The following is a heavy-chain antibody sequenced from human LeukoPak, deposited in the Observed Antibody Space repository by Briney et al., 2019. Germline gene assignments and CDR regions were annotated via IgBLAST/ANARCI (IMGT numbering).Heavy chain of an antibody. Sequence: PGGSLRLSCAASGFTFSSYAMSWVRQAPGKGLEWVSAISGSGGSTYYADSVKGRFTISRDNSKNTLYLRMNSLRAEDTAVYYCAKDITYYGSGKNWFDPWGQGTLVTVSS. CDR3: AKDITYYGSGKNWFDP. CDR2: ISGSGGST. CDR1: GFTFSSYA. V-gene: IGHV3-23*01. J-gene: IGHJ5*02. D-gene: IGHD3-10*01.